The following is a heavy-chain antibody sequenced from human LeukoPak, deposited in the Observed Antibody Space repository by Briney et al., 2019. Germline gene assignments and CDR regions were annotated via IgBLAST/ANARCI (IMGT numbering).Heavy chain of an antibody. CDR1: AYSISSGYY. J-gene: IGHJ4*02. CDR2: IYHSGNT. Sequence: SATLSLTCTVSAYSISSGYYWGWIRQAPGKGLGWIGSIYHSGNTYYNPSLKSRVTISVDTSKNQFSLKLSSVTAADTAVYYCARADYYDSSGYYFDYWGQGTLVTVSS. CDR3: ARADYYDSSGYYFDY. V-gene: IGHV4-38-2*02. D-gene: IGHD3-22*01.